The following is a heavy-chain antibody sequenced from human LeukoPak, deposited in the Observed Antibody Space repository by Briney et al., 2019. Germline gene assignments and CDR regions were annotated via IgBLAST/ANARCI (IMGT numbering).Heavy chain of an antibody. V-gene: IGHV3-48*01. CDR1: AVTFTGYS. CDR3: CRPNWFDS. J-gene: IGHJ5*01. CDR2: ISANSSII. Sequence: GGSLRLSCGASAVTFTGYSMNWVRQAPGRGLEWISYISANSSIIHYADSVKGRFTISRDNAKRSLYLQMSSLRAEDTAVYYCCRPNWFDSWGPGTLVTVSS.